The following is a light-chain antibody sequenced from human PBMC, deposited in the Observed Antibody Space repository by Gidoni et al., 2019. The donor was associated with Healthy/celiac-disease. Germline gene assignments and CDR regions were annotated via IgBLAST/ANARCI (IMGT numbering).Light chain of an antibody. V-gene: IGKV1-39*01. CDR1: QSISSD. Sequence: DIQLTQSPSSLAASVRARVTIPCPASQSISSDLNWYQQKPGKAPKLLMYAASSLQSGVPSRFSGSGSGTDFTLTISSLQPEDFATYYCQQSYSTPPTFGQGTKVEIK. CDR3: QQSYSTPPT. J-gene: IGKJ1*01. CDR2: AAS.